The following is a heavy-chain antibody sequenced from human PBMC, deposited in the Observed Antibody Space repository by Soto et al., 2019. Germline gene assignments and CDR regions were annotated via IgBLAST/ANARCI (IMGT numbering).Heavy chain of an antibody. D-gene: IGHD5-18*01. V-gene: IGHV4-31*03. CDR2: IYYSGST. CDR3: ARVGFGIQFFPGGGDY. J-gene: IGHJ4*02. CDR1: GGSISSGGYY. Sequence: QVQLQESGPGLVKPSQTLSLTCTVSGGSISSGGYYWSWIRQHPGKGLEWIGYIYYSGSTYYNPPLRGRVPIPGDTSKNQFPRKLSSVTAADRAVYSWARVGFGIQFFPGGGDYWGQGTLVTVSS.